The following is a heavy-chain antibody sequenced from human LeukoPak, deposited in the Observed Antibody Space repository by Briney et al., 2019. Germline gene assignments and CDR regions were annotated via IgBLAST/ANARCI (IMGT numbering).Heavy chain of an antibody. J-gene: IGHJ6*03. CDR2: INPNSGGT. CDR3: AGEYSGYDFGFRYYYYMDV. CDR1: GYTFTGYY. D-gene: IGHD5-12*01. V-gene: IGHV1-2*02. Sequence: GASVKVSCKASGYTFTGYYMHWVRQPPGQGLEWMGWINPNSGGTNYAQKFQGRVTMIRDTSISTAYMELSRLRSDDTAVYYCAGEYSGYDFGFRYYYYMDVWGKGTTVTVSS.